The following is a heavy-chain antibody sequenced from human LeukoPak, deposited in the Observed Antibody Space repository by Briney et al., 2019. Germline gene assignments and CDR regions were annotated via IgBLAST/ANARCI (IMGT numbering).Heavy chain of an antibody. CDR1: GGSFSGYY. D-gene: IGHD3-22*01. CDR3: ARSKINYDSSGYYSGDFDY. V-gene: IGHV4-34*01. Sequence: SETLSLTCAVYGGSFSGYYWSWIRQPPVKGLEWIGEINHSGSTNYNPSLKSRVTISVDTSKNQFSLKLSSVTAADTAVYYCARSKINYDSSGYYSGDFDYWGQGTLVTVSS. CDR2: INHSGST. J-gene: IGHJ4*02.